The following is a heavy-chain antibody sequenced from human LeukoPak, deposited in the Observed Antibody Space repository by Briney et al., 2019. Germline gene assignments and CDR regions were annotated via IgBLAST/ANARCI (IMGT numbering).Heavy chain of an antibody. CDR2: INEDGSII. D-gene: IGHD2-8*01. CDR1: GFTFSSYS. V-gene: IGHV3-74*01. J-gene: IGHJ4*02. Sequence: GGSLRLSCAASGFTFSSYSMHWVRQAPGKGLEWVSRINEDGSIITYADSVKGRFTISRDNAKNTLYLQMNSLRAEDTAVYYCVRDLILVWTPGDDFDYWGQGTLVTVSS. CDR3: VRDLILVWTPGDDFDY.